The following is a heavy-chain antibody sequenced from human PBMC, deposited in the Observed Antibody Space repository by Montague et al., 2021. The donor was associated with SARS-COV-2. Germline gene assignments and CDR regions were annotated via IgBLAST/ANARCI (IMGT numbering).Heavy chain of an antibody. J-gene: IGHJ6*03. CDR3: ARLRDGVVPSPILGVGPYYSYYHLGF. D-gene: IGHD3-10*01. CDR2: IYHGEST. V-gene: IGHV4-34*01. Sequence: SETLSLTCAVYGTSYSGYFCNRIRSPPGTALERTGEIYHGESTMPSPFPKSRLTISADTSKHLFSLKLTPVAAADTAVYYCARLRDGVVPSPILGVGPYYSYYHLGFWERGTTVSVSS. CDR1: GTSYSGYF.